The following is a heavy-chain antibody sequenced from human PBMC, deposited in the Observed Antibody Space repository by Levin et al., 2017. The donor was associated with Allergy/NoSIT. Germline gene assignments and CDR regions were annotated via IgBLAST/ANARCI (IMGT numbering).Heavy chain of an antibody. J-gene: IGHJ4*02. V-gene: IGHV3-23*01. CDR3: AKDDGADYYSFDA. Sequence: GGSLRLSCAASGFTFSTYAMNWVRQAPGQGLEWVSSVSDGGYYTFYADSVKGRFTISRDNSKHTLYLQMNSLRAEDTALYYCAKDDGADYYSFDAWGQGALVTVSS. D-gene: IGHD2-21*02. CDR1: GFTFSTYA. CDR2: VSDGGYYT.